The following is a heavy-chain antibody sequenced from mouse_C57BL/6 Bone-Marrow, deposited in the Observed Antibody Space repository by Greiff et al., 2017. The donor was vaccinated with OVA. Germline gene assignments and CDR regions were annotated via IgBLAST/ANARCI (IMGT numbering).Heavy chain of an antibody. Sequence: QVQLQQSGAELVRPGASVKLSCKASGYTFTSYGISWVKQSPGQGLEWIGDIHPSSGNTYYTEKFKGKATLTADKSSSTAYMELRSLTSEDSAVYFCAGGVTAVVRDYWGQGTTLTVSS. CDR2: IHPSSGNT. CDR3: AGGVTAVVRDY. CDR1: GYTFTSYG. V-gene: IGHV1-81*01. J-gene: IGHJ2*01. D-gene: IGHD1-1*01.